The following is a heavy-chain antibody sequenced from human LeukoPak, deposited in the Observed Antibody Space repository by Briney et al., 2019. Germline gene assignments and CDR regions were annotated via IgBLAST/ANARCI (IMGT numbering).Heavy chain of an antibody. J-gene: IGHJ6*03. CDR2: IIPIFGTA. CDR3: ARGTVTTKRAYYYYMDV. D-gene: IGHD4-17*01. CDR1: GYTFTASG. V-gene: IGHV1-69*13. Sequence: SVKVSCKASGYTFTASGLCWVRQAPGQGLEWMGGIIPIFGTANYAQKFQGRVTITADESTSTAYMELSSLRSEDTAVYYCARGTVTTKRAYYYYMDVWGKGTTVTISS.